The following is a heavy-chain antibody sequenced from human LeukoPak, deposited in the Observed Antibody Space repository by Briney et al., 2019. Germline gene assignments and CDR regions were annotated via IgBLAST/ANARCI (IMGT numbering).Heavy chain of an antibody. Sequence: ASVKVSCKASGYSFTSHYMHWVRQALGQGLEWMGVIHPSGGSTSYAPKFQGRVTMTKDTSTSTVYLDLSSLRFEDTALYYCARMGMDSAMVTNFFDCWGQGTMVTVSS. CDR2: IHPSGGST. D-gene: IGHD5-18*01. J-gene: IGHJ4*02. CDR1: GYSFTSHY. V-gene: IGHV1-46*01. CDR3: ARMGMDSAMVTNFFDC.